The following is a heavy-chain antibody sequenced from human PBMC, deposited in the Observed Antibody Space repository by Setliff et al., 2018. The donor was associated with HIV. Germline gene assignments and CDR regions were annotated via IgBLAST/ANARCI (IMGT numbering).Heavy chain of an antibody. J-gene: IGHJ5*01. Sequence: SVKVSCKASGGTFSSSALSWVRQARGQGPEWLGGTIPVFGMTDYAQNFQGRFTNSRDNAKNTLYLQMDSLRAEDTAVYYCARGGANPSWFDSWGQGTLVTVSS. V-gene: IGHV1-69*10. D-gene: IGHD3-16*01. CDR2: TIPVFGMT. CDR1: GGTFSSSA. CDR3: ARGGANPSWFDS.